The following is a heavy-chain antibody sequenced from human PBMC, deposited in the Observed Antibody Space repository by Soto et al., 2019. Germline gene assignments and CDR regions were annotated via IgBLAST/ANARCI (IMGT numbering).Heavy chain of an antibody. CDR1: GGSISSYY. V-gene: IGHV4-59*01. J-gene: IGHJ3*02. D-gene: IGHD3-16*01. CDR2: IYYSGST. CDR3: ARDLGRGLITFGGEISDAFDI. Sequence: SETLSLTCTVSGGSISSYYWSWIRQPPGKGLEWIGYIYYSGSTNYNPSLKSRVTISVDTSKNQFSLKLSSVTAADTAVYYCARDLGRGLITFGGEISDAFDIWGQGTMVTVSS.